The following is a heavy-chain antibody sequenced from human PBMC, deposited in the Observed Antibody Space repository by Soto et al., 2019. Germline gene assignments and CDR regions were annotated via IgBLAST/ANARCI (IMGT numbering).Heavy chain of an antibody. J-gene: IGHJ6*03. CDR2: IYSGGLT. V-gene: IGHV3-66*01. D-gene: IGHD6-6*01. Sequence: EVQVVESGGGLVQPGGSLRLSCAASGFTVSDTYMIWVRQPPGKGLEWVSLIYSGGLTYYANSVKGRFTISRDSSNNTLSLQLISLRAEDTAVYYCARMRSSSAGRFYYYCYMDVWGKGTTVTVSS. CDR3: ARMRSSSAGRFYYYCYMDV. CDR1: GFTVSDTY.